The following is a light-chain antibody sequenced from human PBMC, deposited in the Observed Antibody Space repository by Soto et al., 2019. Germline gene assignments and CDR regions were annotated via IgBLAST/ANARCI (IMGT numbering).Light chain of an antibody. J-gene: IGKJ1*01. CDR1: QTVSRMY. CDR2: GTS. Sequence: ELVLPTSPATLSLSPVYRATLSGRSSQTVSRMYLSWFQQKPGQAPRLLIYGTSTRATGIPVRFTGSGAGTDFTLTISSIQPEDLAVDVCHQDINLPWTFGQGTKVDIK. CDR3: HQDINLPWT. V-gene: IGKV3D-7*01.